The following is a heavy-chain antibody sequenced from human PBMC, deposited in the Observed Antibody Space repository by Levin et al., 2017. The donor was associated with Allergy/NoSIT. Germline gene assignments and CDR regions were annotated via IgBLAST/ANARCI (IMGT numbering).Heavy chain of an antibody. CDR3: AGDGYCTDGGCYGALLKGPFFDY. CDR1: GFTFSSYT. CDR2: SCSSSSIG. D-gene: IGHD2-8*01. Sequence: PGESLKISCAASGFTFSSYTMNWVRQAPGKGLEWVSYSCSSSSIGYYADSVKGRFSISRDNSKNSPYLQKNSLRDEDTAVYYCAGDGYCTDGGCYGALLKGPFFDYWGQGTLVTVSS. V-gene: IGHV3-48*02. J-gene: IGHJ4*02.